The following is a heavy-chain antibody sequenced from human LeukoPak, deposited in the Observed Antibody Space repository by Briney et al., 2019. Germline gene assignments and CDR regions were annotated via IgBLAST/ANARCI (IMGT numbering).Heavy chain of an antibody. V-gene: IGHV1-18*01. Sequence: ASVKVSCKASGGTFSSYAISWVRQAPGQGLEWMGWISAYNGNTNYAQKLQGRVTMTTDTSTSTAYMELRSLRSDDTAVYYCARARDTVTTLDYWGQGTLVTVSS. CDR2: ISAYNGNT. CDR1: GGTFSSYA. CDR3: ARARDTVTTLDY. J-gene: IGHJ4*02. D-gene: IGHD4-17*01.